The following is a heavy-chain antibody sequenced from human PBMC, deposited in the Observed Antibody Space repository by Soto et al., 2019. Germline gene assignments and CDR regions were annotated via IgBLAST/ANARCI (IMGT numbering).Heavy chain of an antibody. CDR3: VKGEVMIFGVVKFDR. V-gene: IGHV3-11*04. CDR2: ISTGGNII. J-gene: IGHJ5*02. CDR1: GLTFSDYY. Sequence: PGGSLRLSCEVSGLTFSDYYMSWIRQAPGKGLEWISFISTGGNIIYYADSVEGRFTISRDNSKNILYLQMSSLRPEDTAVYYCVKGEVMIFGVVKFDRWGQGTLVTVSS. D-gene: IGHD3-3*01.